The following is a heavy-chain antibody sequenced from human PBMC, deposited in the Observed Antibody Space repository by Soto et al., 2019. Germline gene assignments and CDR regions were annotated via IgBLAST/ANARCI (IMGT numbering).Heavy chain of an antibody. D-gene: IGHD3-22*01. CDR1: AGSISSSSYF. J-gene: IGHJ4*02. V-gene: IGHV4-39*01. Sequence: QLQLQESGPGLVKPSETLSLTCTVSAGSISSSSYFSGWIRQPPGKGLEGIGTIDYRGSTSYNPSLKSRVTISVDTSKNQFSLTLSYVTAADTAVYYCANRLYHSRGYYYVPYWGQGTLVTVSS. CDR3: ANRLYHSRGYYYVPY. CDR2: IDYRGST.